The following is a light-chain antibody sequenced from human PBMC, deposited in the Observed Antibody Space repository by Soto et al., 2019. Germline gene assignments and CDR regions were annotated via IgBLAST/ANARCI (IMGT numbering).Light chain of an antibody. V-gene: IGKV1-5*03. J-gene: IGKJ1*01. CDR2: KAS. Sequence: IQMTQYPWTLSASVGEIVTITCRSSHSISSWFAFYQQKPGKAPKLLIYKASSLESGVPDRFSGSGSGTDFTLTISRLEPEDFAVYYCQQYVRSPWTFGQGTKVDIK. CDR1: HSISSW. CDR3: QQYVRSPWT.